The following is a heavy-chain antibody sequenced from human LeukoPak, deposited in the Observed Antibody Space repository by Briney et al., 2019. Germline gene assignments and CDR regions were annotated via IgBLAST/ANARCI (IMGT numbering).Heavy chain of an antibody. Sequence: SETLSLTCAVSGGSISSGGYSWSWIRQPPGKGLEWIGYIYHSGSTYYNPSLKSRVTILVDRSKNQFSLKLSSVTAADTAVYYCARGWSGGSCFDYWGQGTLVTVSS. CDR2: IYHSGST. V-gene: IGHV4-30-2*01. CDR1: GGSISSGGYS. J-gene: IGHJ4*02. D-gene: IGHD2-15*01. CDR3: ARGWSGGSCFDY.